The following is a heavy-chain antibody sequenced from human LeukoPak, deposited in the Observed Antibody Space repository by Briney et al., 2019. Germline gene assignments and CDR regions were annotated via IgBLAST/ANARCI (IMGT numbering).Heavy chain of an antibody. CDR1: GFTFSNYA. CDR3: AKDFRSWYDGGFDY. J-gene: IGHJ4*02. CDR2: ISSDGSNK. Sequence: GRSLRLSCAASGFTFSNYAMHWVRQAPGKGLEWVAVISSDGSNKYYADSVKGRFTISRDNSKNTLYLQMNSLRPEDTAVYYCAKDFRSWYDGGFDYWGQGTLVTVSS. V-gene: IGHV3-30-3*01. D-gene: IGHD6-13*01.